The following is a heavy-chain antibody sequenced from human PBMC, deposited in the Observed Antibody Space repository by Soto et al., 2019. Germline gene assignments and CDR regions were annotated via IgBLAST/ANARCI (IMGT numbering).Heavy chain of an antibody. CDR1: GFIFSNYG. CDR3: AGALLLGGSSGWGFNS. D-gene: IGHD3-22*01. CDR2: VSGSATSR. Sequence: EVQLVESGGGLVQPGGSLRLSCAASGFIFSNYGMHWVRQAPGTGLEWISYVSGSATSRYYADSVQGRFTISRDNAKNSLYLQMYSLRDDDTAVYYCAGALLLGGSSGWGFNSWGQGTLVTVSS. J-gene: IGHJ5*01. V-gene: IGHV3-48*02.